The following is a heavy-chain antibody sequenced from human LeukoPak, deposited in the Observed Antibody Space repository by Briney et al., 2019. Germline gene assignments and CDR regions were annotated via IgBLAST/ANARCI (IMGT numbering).Heavy chain of an antibody. Sequence: PSETLSLTCAVYGGSSSGYYWSWIRQPPGKGLEWIGEINHSGSTNYDPSLKSRVTISVDTSKNQFSLKLSSVTAADTAVYYCARVRLNGDFDYWGQGTLVTVSS. CDR3: ARVRLNGDFDY. J-gene: IGHJ4*02. V-gene: IGHV4-34*01. CDR2: INHSGST. CDR1: GGSSSGYY. D-gene: IGHD1-1*01.